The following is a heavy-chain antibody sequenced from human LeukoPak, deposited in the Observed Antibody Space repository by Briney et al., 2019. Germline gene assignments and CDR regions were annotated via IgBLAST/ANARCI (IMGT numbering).Heavy chain of an antibody. CDR1: GFTFSSYA. V-gene: IGHV3-23*01. CDR2: ISGSGGST. J-gene: IGHJ4*02. D-gene: IGHD6-19*01. Sequence: GGSLRLSCAASGFTFSSYAMSWVRQAPGKGLEWVSAISGSGGSTYYADSVKGRFTISRDNSKNTLYLQTNSLRAEDTAVYYCAKDGSGWYRGNFDYWGQGTLVTVSS. CDR3: AKDGSGWYRGNFDY.